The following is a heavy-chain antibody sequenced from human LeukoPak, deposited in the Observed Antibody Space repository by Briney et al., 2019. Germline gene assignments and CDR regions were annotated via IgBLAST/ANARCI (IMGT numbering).Heavy chain of an antibody. CDR1: GGSMSSYY. CDR3: ARDNSDFWSGPNLDY. Sequence: SETLSLTCTVSGGSMSSYYWSWIRQPAGKGLEWIGRIYTSGSTNYNPSLKSRVTMSVDTSKNQFSLKLSSVTAADTAVYYCARDNSDFWSGPNLDYWGQGTLVTVSS. J-gene: IGHJ4*02. D-gene: IGHD3-3*01. V-gene: IGHV4-4*07. CDR2: IYTSGST.